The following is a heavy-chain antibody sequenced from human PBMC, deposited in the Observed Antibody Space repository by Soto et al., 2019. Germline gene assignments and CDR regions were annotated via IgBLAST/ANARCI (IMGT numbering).Heavy chain of an antibody. V-gene: IGHV4-61*01. D-gene: IGHD3-22*01. J-gene: IGHJ5*02. CDR2: IYYSGST. CDR3: ARVGDPIYYDSSGFVWFDP. CDR1: GGSVSSGSYY. Sequence: PSGTLSLTCAVSGGSVSSGSYYWSWIRQPPGKGLEWIGYIYYSGSTNYNPSLKSRVTISVDTSKNQFSLKLSSVTAADTAVYYCARVGDPIYYDSSGFVWFDPWGQGTLVTVSS.